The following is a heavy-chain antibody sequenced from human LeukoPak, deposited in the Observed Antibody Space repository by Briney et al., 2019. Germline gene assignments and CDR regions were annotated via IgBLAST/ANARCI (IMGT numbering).Heavy chain of an antibody. Sequence: SETLSLTCTVSGGSISSYYWSGIRQPAGKGLEGLGRIYTSGSTNYNPSLKSRVTMSVDTSKNQFSLKLSSVTAADTAVYYCARGLRQLYYYYYMDVWGKGTTVTVSS. V-gene: IGHV4-4*07. J-gene: IGHJ6*03. CDR3: ARGLRQLYYYYYMDV. CDR1: GGSISSYY. CDR2: IYTSGST. D-gene: IGHD5/OR15-5a*01.